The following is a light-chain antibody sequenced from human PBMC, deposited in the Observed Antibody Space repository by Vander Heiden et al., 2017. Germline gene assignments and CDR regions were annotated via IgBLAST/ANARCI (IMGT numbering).Light chain of an antibody. J-gene: IGKJ4*01. CDR3: RQSDSTPIT. V-gene: IGKV1-39*01. Sequence: DIQMTQSPSSLSASVGDRVTITCRASQSISSYLNWYQQKPGKAPKLLLYAASSLQSGVPSRFSGSRSARDFTLTISRLQPEDFATSYCRQSDSTPITFGGGTKVEIK. CDR1: QSISSY. CDR2: AAS.